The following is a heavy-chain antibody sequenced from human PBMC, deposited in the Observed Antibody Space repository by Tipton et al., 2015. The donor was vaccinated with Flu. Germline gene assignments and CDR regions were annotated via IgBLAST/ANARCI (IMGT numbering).Heavy chain of an antibody. D-gene: IGHD3-3*01. CDR1: GGSVSSGSYY. Sequence: TLSLTCTVSGGSVSSGSYYWSWIRQPPGKGLEWIGYIFYSGSTNYNPSLKSRVTISVDTSKNQFSLKLSSVTAADTAVYYCARINYDFWSGYFRWLDYWGQGTLVTVSS. CDR3: ARINYDFWSGYFRWLDY. V-gene: IGHV4-61*01. CDR2: IFYSGST. J-gene: IGHJ4*02.